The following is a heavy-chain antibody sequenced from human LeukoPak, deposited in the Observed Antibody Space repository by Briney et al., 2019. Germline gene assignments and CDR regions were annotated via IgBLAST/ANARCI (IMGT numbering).Heavy chain of an antibody. D-gene: IGHD3-10*01. J-gene: IGHJ5*02. CDR2: INHSGST. CDR3: ARGPSGAAHWFDP. Sequence: SETLSLTCAVYGGSFSGYYWSWIRQTPGKGLEWIGEINHSGSTNYNPSLKSRVTISVDTSKNQFSLKLSSVTAADTAVYYCARGPSGAAHWFDPWGQGTLVTVSS. V-gene: IGHV4-34*01. CDR1: GGSFSGYY.